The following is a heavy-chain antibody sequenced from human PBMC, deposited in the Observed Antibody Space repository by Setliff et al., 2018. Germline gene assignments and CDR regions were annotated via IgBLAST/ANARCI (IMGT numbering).Heavy chain of an antibody. CDR3: VREGLSFGPGCCPNWLDP. J-gene: IGHJ5*02. V-gene: IGHV1-2*06. Sequence: ASVKVSCKASGYTFTDYYLYWVRQAPGQGLECMGRINPNNGGTNYAQKFQGRVTLTRDTSITTVYMELSTLTSDDTAVYYCVREGLSFGPGCCPNWLDPWGQGTLVTVSS. CDR1: GYTFTDYY. D-gene: IGHD3-3*01. CDR2: INPNNGGT.